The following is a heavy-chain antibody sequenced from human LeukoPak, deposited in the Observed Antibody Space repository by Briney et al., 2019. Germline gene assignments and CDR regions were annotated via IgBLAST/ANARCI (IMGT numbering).Heavy chain of an antibody. CDR1: GGSIINYY. CDR3: ARVTQIRYYDVLTGAYYFDY. J-gene: IGHJ4*02. Sequence: SETLSLTCNVSGGSIINYYWSWIRKPPGKGLEWIGFIYYNENTNYNPSLKSRVTISVDTSENHFSLKLTSVTAADTAVYYCARVTQIRYYDVLTGAYYFDYWGRGTLVTVSS. CDR2: IYYNENT. D-gene: IGHD3-9*01. V-gene: IGHV4-59*01.